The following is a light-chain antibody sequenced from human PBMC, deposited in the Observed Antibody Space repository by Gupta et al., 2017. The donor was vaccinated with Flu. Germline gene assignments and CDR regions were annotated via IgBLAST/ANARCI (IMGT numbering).Light chain of an antibody. CDR3: QVWDSSSDHRV. V-gene: IGLV3-21*03. J-gene: IGLJ3*02. Sequence: GKTARISSGGNNVGSKSVHWYQQKPGRAPVLIVCDDSDRPSGIPERFSGSNSGNTATLTISRVEAGDEADYYCQVWDSSSDHRVFGGGTKLTVL. CDR1: NVGSKS. CDR2: DDS.